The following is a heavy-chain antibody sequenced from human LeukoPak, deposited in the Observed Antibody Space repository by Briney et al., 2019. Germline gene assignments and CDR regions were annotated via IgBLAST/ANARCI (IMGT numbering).Heavy chain of an antibody. CDR1: GFTFSSYG. CDR2: ISYDGSNK. V-gene: IGHV3-30*18. Sequence: GGSLRLSCAASGFTFSSYGMHWVRQAPGKGLEWVAVISYDGSNKYYADSVRGRFTISRDNSKNTLYLQMNSLRAEDTAVYYCAKVVVVAATDFDYWGQGTLVTVSS. CDR3: AKVVVVAATDFDY. D-gene: IGHD2-15*01. J-gene: IGHJ4*02.